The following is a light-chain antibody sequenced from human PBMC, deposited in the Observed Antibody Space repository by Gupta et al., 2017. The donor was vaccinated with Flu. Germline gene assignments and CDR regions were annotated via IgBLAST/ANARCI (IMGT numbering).Light chain of an antibody. V-gene: IGLV1-40*01. CDR1: SSNIGAGAD. J-gene: IGLJ3*02. CDR3: QSFDSSLNVRV. CDR2: NDN. Sequence: QSVLTQPTSVSGAPGQRVTISCTGSSSNIGAGADVFWYQQSPGAAPKLLIYNDNNRPSGVPDRFSASMSGTSASLAITGLQAADEADYYCQSFDSSLNVRVFGGGTKVTVL.